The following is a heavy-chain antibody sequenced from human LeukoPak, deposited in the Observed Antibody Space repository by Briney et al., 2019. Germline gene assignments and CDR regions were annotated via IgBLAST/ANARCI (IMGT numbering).Heavy chain of an antibody. CDR3: AKVAYYYGSGSYFQAYFDY. CDR2: VSGGNDNT. Sequence: GGSLRLSCEASGFTFSSYAMGWVRQAPGKGLEWVLGVSGGNDNTHYADSLKGRFTIYRDNSKNTLYLQMNSLRAEDTALYYCAKVAYYYGSGSYFQAYFDYWGQGTLVTVSS. D-gene: IGHD3-10*01. V-gene: IGHV3-23*01. J-gene: IGHJ4*02. CDR1: GFTFSSYA.